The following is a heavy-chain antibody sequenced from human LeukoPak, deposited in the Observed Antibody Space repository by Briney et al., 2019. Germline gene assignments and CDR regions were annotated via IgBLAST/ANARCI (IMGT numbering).Heavy chain of an antibody. CDR2: IYYSGST. CDR1: GGSISSGGYY. CDR3: ARGVSSSSWYYYYYGMDV. J-gene: IGHJ6*02. Sequence: PSETLSLTCTVSGGSISSGGYYWSWIRQHPGKGLEWIGYIYYSGSTYYNPSLKSRVTISVDTSKNQFSLKLSSVTAADTAVYYCARGVSSSSWYYYYYGMDVWGQGTTVTVSS. V-gene: IGHV4-31*03. D-gene: IGHD6-13*01.